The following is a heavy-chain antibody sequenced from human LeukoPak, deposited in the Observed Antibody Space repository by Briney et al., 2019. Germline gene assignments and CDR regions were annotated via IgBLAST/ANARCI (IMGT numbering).Heavy chain of an antibody. D-gene: IGHD2-2*01. J-gene: IGHJ3*02. CDR3: ASLGGGGEIVVVTAPIPYVAFDI. V-gene: IGHV3-48*04. CDR1: GFTFSTYR. CDR2: ISSSGSTI. Sequence: PGGSLRLSCAASGFTFSTYRMNWVRQAPGKGLEWVSYISSSGSTIYYADPVKGRFTISRDNAKNSLYLQMNSLRAEDTAVYYCASLGGGGEIVVVTAPIPYVAFDIWGQGTMVTVSS.